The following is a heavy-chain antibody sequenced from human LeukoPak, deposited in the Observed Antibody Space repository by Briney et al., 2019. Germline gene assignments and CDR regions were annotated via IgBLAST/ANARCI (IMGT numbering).Heavy chain of an antibody. Sequence: GASVKVSRKASGYTFTSYYMHWVRQAPGQGLEWMGMINPSGGSTSYAQKFQGRVTMTRDMSTSTVYMELSSLRSEDTAVYYCASGLYYYYMDVWGKGTTVTVSS. CDR2: INPSGGST. J-gene: IGHJ6*03. CDR1: GYTFTSYY. V-gene: IGHV1-46*01. CDR3: ASGLYYYYMDV.